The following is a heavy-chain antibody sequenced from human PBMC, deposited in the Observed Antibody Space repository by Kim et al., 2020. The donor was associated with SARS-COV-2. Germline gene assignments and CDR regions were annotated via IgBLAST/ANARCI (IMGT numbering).Heavy chain of an antibody. D-gene: IGHD3-10*01. V-gene: IGHV5-51*01. CDR3: ARGGMVRGVFDAFDI. J-gene: IGHJ3*02. Sequence: PSSQGQVTISADKSISTAYLQWSSLKASDTAMYYCARGGMVRGVFDAFDIWGQGTMVTVSS.